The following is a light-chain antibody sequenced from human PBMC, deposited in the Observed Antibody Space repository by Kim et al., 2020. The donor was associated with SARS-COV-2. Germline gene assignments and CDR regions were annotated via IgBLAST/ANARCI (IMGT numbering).Light chain of an antibody. J-gene: IGLJ2*01. Sequence: GTPGQRVTISCSGSSSNSGSNTVNWYQQLPGTAPKLLSYSNNQRPSGVPDRFSGSKSGTSASLAISGLQSEDEADYYCEAWDDSLVFGGGTQLTVL. CDR2: SNN. CDR3: EAWDDSLV. CDR1: SSNSGSNT. V-gene: IGLV1-44*01.